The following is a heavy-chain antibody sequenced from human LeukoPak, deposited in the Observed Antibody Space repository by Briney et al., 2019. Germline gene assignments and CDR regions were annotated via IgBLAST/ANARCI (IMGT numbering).Heavy chain of an antibody. CDR2: ISSSSSTI. J-gene: IGHJ4*02. V-gene: IGHV3-48*01. CDR1: GFTFSSYS. CDR3: ASQTSPLYGDYGGFDY. Sequence: GGSLRLSCAASGFTFSSYSMNWVRQAPGKGLEGGSYISSSSSTIYYADSVKGRFTISRDNAKNSLYLQMNSQRAEDTAVYYCASQTSPLYGDYGGFDYWGQGTLVTVS. D-gene: IGHD4-17*01.